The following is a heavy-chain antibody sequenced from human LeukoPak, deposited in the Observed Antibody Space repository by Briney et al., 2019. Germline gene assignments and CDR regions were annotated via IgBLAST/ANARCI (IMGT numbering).Heavy chain of an antibody. CDR3: ARTDLLRQNWCDP. CDR2: ISAYNGNT. J-gene: IGHJ5*02. D-gene: IGHD2/OR15-2a*01. CDR1: GYTFTSYG. Sequence: GASVKVSCKASGYTFTSYGISWVRQAPGQGLEWMGWISAYNGNTNYAQKLQGRVTMTTDTSTTTAYMELRSLRSDDTAVYYCARTDLLRQNWCDPWGQGTLVSVSS. V-gene: IGHV1-18*01.